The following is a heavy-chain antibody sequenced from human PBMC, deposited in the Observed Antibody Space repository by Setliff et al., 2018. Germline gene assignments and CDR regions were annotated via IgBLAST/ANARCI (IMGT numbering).Heavy chain of an antibody. CDR2: ISTYNGNR. D-gene: IGHD6-19*01. CDR3: ARSPPNRGSGSGWYGDF. Sequence: ASVKVSCKASGYTFISYGISWVRQAPGQGLEWMGWISTYNGNRNYAQKFQDRVTLTTDTPTSTAYMELRSLRSDDTAVYYCARSPPNRGSGSGWYGDFWGQGTLVTVSS. V-gene: IGHV1-18*01. CDR1: GYTFISYG. J-gene: IGHJ4*02.